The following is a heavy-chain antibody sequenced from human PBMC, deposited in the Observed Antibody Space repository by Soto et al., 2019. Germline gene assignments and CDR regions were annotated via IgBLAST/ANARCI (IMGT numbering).Heavy chain of an antibody. CDR1: GYTFTSYD. J-gene: IGHJ6*02. CDR3: ARMGGALYYYGMEG. CDR2: MNPNSGNT. D-gene: IGHD4-17*01. Sequence: ASVKVSCKASGYTFTSYDINWVRQATGQGLEWMGWMNPNSGNTGYAQKFQGRVTMTRNTSISTAYMELSSLRSEDTAVYYCARMGGALYYYGMEGWGQGTTVTVSS. V-gene: IGHV1-8*01.